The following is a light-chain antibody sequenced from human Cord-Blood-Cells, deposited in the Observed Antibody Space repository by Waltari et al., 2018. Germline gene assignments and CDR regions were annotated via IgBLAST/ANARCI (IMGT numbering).Light chain of an antibody. CDR3: QAWDSSTTV. J-gene: IGLJ1*01. V-gene: IGLV3-1*01. CDR1: KLGDKF. Sequence: SYELTQPPSVSVSPGQTASIPCSGDKLGDKFACWYQQKPGQSPVLVIYQESKRPTGIPERFSGSNSGNTATLTISGTQAMDEADYYCQAWDSSTTVFGTGTKVTVL. CDR2: QES.